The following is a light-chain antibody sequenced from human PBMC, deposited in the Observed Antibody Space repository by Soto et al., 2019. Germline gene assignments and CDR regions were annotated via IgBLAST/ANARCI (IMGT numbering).Light chain of an antibody. CDR1: SSDVGGYNY. J-gene: IGLJ1*01. CDR2: DVS. V-gene: IGLV2-14*01. CDR3: SSYTSSCTPYV. Sequence: QSALTRPASVSGSPGQSITISCTGTSSDVGGYNYVSWYQQHPGKAPKLMIYDVSNRPSGVSNRFSGSKSGNTASLTISGLQSEDEADYYCSSYTSSCTPYVFGTGTKVTVL.